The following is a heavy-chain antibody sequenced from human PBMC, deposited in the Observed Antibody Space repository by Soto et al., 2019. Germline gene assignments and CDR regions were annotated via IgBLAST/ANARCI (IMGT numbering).Heavy chain of an antibody. CDR3: ASSYLYRMDV. Sequence: SETLSLTCTVSGGSIRGGDFYWTWIRQPPGKGLEWIGYIYSSGSTSYNPSVKSRVTISRDTSKSQFSLKLSSVTAADTAVYYCASSYLYRMDVWGQGTTATVSS. CDR1: GGSIRGGDFY. CDR2: IYSSGST. V-gene: IGHV4-30-4*01. J-gene: IGHJ6*02.